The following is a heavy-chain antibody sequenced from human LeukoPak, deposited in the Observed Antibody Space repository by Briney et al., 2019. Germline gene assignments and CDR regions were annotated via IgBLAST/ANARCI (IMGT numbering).Heavy chain of an antibody. D-gene: IGHD1-1*01. J-gene: IGHJ6*02. Sequence: GASVKVSCKASGYTFTSYYMHWVRQAPGQGLEWMGIINPSGGSTSYAQKFQGRVTMTRDTSTSTVYMELSSLRSEDTAVYYCARDLWDDVESYQKHHYYYYGMDVWGQGTTVTVSS. CDR2: INPSGGST. CDR3: ARDLWDDVESYQKHHYYYYGMDV. V-gene: IGHV1-46*01. CDR1: GYTFTSYY.